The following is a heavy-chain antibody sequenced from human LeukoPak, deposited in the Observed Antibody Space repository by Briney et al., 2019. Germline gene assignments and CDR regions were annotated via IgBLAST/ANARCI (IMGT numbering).Heavy chain of an antibody. J-gene: IGHJ4*02. V-gene: IGHV4-34*01. CDR2: INHSGST. CDR3: ARGTSTDIVVVVAATLNGYYFDY. Sequence: SETLSLTCAVYGGSFSGYYWSWIRQPPGKGLEWIGEINHSGSTNYNPSLKSRVTISVDTSKNQFSLKLSSVTAADTAVYYCARGTSTDIVVVVAATLNGYYFDYWGQGTLVTVSS. D-gene: IGHD2-15*01. CDR1: GGSFSGYY.